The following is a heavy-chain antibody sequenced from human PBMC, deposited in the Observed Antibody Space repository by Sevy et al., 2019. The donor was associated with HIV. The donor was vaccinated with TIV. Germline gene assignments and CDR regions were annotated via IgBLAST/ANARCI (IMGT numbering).Heavy chain of an antibody. J-gene: IGHJ6*02. CDR3: ARDIIVPTGMFYYGMDV. D-gene: IGHD2-2*01. V-gene: IGHV3-7*01. CDR1: GFTVGTYW. Sequence: RGYLRLSCAASGFTVGTYWMSWVRQAPGKGLQWVASIKQDESEKNYVDSVKGRFTISRDNAKNSLALQMNSLRAEDTALYYCARDIIVPTGMFYYGMDVWGQGTTVTVSS. CDR2: IKQDESEK.